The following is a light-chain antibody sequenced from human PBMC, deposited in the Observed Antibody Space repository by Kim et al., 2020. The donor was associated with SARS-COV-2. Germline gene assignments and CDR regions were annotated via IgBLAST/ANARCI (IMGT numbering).Light chain of an antibody. CDR3: QQYNSYPWT. Sequence: ASVGDRCTITCRASQSISSWLAWYQQKPGKAPKLLIYKASSLESGVPSRFSGSGSGTEFTLTISSLQPDDFATYYCQQYNSYPWTFGQGTKVEIK. J-gene: IGKJ1*01. V-gene: IGKV1-5*03. CDR1: QSISSW. CDR2: KAS.